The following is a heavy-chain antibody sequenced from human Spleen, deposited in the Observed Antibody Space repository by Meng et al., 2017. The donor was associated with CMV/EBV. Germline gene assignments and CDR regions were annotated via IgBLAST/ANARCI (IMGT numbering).Heavy chain of an antibody. V-gene: IGHV3-33*03. J-gene: IGHJ6*02. CDR1: GFTFSTYW. Sequence: GESLKISCAASGFTFSTYWMHWVRQAPGKGLEWVAAIWHDGINKFYADSVKARFTISRDNAKNTVYLQMNSLRAEDTALYYCAKDYSSSSRYYYGMDVWGQGTTVTVSS. CDR3: AKDYSSSSRYYYGMDV. D-gene: IGHD6-6*01. CDR2: IWHDGINK.